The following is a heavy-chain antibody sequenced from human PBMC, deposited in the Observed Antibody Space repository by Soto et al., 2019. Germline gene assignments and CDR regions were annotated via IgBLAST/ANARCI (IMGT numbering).Heavy chain of an antibody. V-gene: IGHV1-18*01. J-gene: IGHJ5*02. Sequence: QVQLVQSGAEVRKPGASVKVSCKASGYTFTGYGISWVRQAPGQGLEWMGWISAYNGNTNYAQKLQGRVTMTTDTSTSTAYMELRSLRSDYTAVYYCARSDSSAYYFWFDPWGQGTLVTVSS. CDR2: ISAYNGNT. CDR1: GYTFTGYG. CDR3: ARSDSSAYYFWFDP. D-gene: IGHD3-22*01.